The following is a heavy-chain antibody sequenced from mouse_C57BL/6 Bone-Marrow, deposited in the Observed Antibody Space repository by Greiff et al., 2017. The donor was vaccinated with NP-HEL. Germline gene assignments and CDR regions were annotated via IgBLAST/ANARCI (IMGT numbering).Heavy chain of an antibody. Sequence: EVQVVESGGGLVQPGGSRKLSCAASGFTFSSFGMHWVRQAPEKGLEWVAYLSSGSSTIYYADTVKGRFTISRDNPKNTLFLQMTSLRSEDTAMYYCARWTTAFAYWGQGTLVTVSA. CDR2: LSSGSSTI. CDR1: GFTFSSFG. J-gene: IGHJ3*01. V-gene: IGHV5-17*02. CDR3: ARWTTAFAY. D-gene: IGHD1-2*01.